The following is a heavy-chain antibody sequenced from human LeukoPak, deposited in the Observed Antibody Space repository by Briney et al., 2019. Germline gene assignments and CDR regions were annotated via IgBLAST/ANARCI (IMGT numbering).Heavy chain of an antibody. V-gene: IGHV4-30-2*01. Sequence: SETLPLTCTVSGGSISSGGYYWIWIRQPPGKGLEWIGYIYHSGSTYYNPSLKSRVTISVDRSKNQFSLKLSSVTAADTAVYYCATPGQYSSSFFNYWGQGTLVTVSS. CDR3: ATPGQYSSSFFNY. CDR2: IYHSGST. J-gene: IGHJ4*02. D-gene: IGHD6-6*01. CDR1: GGSISSGGYY.